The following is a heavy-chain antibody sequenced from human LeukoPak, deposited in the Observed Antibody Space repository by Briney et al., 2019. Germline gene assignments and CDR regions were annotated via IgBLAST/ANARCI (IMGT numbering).Heavy chain of an antibody. Sequence: SVKVSCKASGGTFSSYTISWVRQAPGQGLGWMGRINPILGIANYAQKFQGRVTITADKSTSTAYMELSSLRSEDTAVYYCARGYGATIYYFDYWGQGTLVTVSS. CDR2: INPILGIA. J-gene: IGHJ4*02. CDR3: ARGYGATIYYFDY. V-gene: IGHV1-69*02. D-gene: IGHD4/OR15-4a*01. CDR1: GGTFSSYT.